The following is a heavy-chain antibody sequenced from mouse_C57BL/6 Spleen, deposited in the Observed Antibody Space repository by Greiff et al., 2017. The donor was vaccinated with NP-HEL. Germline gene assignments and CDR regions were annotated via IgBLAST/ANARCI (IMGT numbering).Heavy chain of an antibody. Sequence: DVHLVESGGDLVKPGGSLKLSCAASGFTFSSYGMSWVRQTPDKRLEWVATISSGGSYTYYPDSVKGRFTISRDNAKNTLYLQMSSLKSEDTAMYYCARQEDWYFDVWGTGTTVTVS. CDR3: ARQEDWYFDV. CDR1: GFTFSSYG. V-gene: IGHV5-6*01. CDR2: ISSGGSYT. J-gene: IGHJ1*03.